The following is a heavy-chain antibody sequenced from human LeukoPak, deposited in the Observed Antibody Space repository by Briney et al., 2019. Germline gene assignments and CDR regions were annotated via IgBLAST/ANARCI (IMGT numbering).Heavy chain of an antibody. CDR3: ARDLKAARRHIFDY. Sequence: GGSLRLSCAASGFTFSRYTMNWVRQAPGKGLEWVSYISSSSSTIYYADSVKGRFTISRDNAKNSLYLQMNSLRAEDTAVYYCARDLKAARRHIFDYWGQGTLVTVSS. D-gene: IGHD6-6*01. CDR2: ISSSSSTI. J-gene: IGHJ4*02. V-gene: IGHV3-48*01. CDR1: GFTFSRYT.